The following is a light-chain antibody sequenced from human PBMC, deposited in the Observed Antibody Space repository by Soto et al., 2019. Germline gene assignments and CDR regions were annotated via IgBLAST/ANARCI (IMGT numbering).Light chain of an antibody. Sequence: QSALTQPASVSGSPGQSITISCTGTSSDVGGYNYVSWYQHHPGKAPKLMIYNVNNRPSGVSNRLSGSKSGNTASLTISGLQAEDEADYFCTSYTSTSTPYVFGSGTKVTVL. J-gene: IGLJ1*01. CDR3: TSYTSTSTPYV. CDR2: NVN. CDR1: SSDVGGYNY. V-gene: IGLV2-14*03.